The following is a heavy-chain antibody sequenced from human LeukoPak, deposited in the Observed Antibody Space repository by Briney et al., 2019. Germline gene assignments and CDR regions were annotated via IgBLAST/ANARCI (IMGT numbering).Heavy chain of an antibody. CDR2: MNPNSGNT. J-gene: IGHJ6*02. V-gene: IGHV1-8*01. CDR1: GYTFTSYD. CDR3: ARVGYCSSTSCYQDYYYYGMDV. D-gene: IGHD2-2*01. Sequence: ASVKVSCKASGYTFTSYDINWVRQATGQGLEWMGWMNPNSGNTGYAQKFQGRVTMTRNTSISTAYMELSSLRSEDTAVYYCARVGYCSSTSCYQDYYYYGMDVWGQGTTVTVSS.